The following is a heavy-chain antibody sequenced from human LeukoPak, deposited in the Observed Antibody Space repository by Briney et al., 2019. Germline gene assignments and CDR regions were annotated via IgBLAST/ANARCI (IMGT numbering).Heavy chain of an antibody. J-gene: IGHJ5*02. D-gene: IGHD3-22*01. CDR3: ARASSYSDPFDP. V-gene: IGHV3-66*01. Sequence: PGGSLRLSCATSGFSFNGFAMSWVRQAPGKGLEWVSIIYSGGSAYYADSVKGRFTISRDNSKNTVYLQMNSLRAEDTAVYYCARASSYSDPFDPWGQGILVTVSS. CDR1: GFSFNGFA. CDR2: IYSGGSA.